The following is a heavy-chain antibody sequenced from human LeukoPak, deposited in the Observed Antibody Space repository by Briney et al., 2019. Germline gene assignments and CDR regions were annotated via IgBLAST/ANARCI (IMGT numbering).Heavy chain of an antibody. CDR3: ARGRLASTSTTTYDY. J-gene: IGHJ4*02. Sequence: GGSLRLSCAASGFTFSIYAMHWVRQAPGKGREYVSAITSNGGSTYYANSVKGRFTISRDNSKNTLYLQMGSLRAEDMAVYYCARGRLASTSTTTYDYWGQGTLVTVSS. CDR2: ITSNGGST. CDR1: GFTFSIYA. D-gene: IGHD4-17*01. V-gene: IGHV3-64*01.